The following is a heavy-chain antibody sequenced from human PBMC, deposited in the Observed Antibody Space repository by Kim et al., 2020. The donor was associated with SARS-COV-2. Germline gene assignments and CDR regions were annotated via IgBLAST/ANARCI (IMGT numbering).Heavy chain of an antibody. CDR2: INHSGST. Sequence: SETLSLTCAVYGGSFSGYYWSWIRQPPGKGLEWIGEINHSGSTNYNPSLKSRVTISVDTSKNQFSLKLSSVTAADTAVYYCARGSDDIGYYDFWSGQNYYYYGMDVWGQGTTVTVSS. CDR1: GGSFSGYY. V-gene: IGHV4-34*01. CDR3: ARGSDDIGYYDFWSGQNYYYYGMDV. D-gene: IGHD3-3*01. J-gene: IGHJ6*02.